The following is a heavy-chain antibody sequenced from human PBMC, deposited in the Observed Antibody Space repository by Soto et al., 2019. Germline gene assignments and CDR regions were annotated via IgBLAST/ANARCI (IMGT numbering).Heavy chain of an antibody. J-gene: IGHJ6*03. CDR2: IYYSGNT. CDR1: GGSISSYY. D-gene: IGHD4-17*01. Sequence: LSLTCTVSGGSISSYYWSWIRQPPGKGLEWIGYIYYSGNTNYNPSLRSRVTISVDTSKNQFSLKLSSVTAADTAVYYCARDYKYGDYPYYYYMDVWGKGTTVTVSS. CDR3: ARDYKYGDYPYYYYMDV. V-gene: IGHV4-59*01.